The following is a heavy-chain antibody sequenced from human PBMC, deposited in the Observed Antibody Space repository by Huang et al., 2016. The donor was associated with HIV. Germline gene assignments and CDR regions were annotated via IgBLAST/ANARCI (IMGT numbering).Heavy chain of an antibody. CDR1: GYSFSSYW. CDR2: VLPADSDA. Sequence: QLVQSGVEVKKPGESLKISCKGSGYSFSSYWIAWGRQKPGKGLEWMGMVLPADSDARYSPSFQGQVTISADKSTSSAYLHWRSLKASDTAFYYCATPASYGSYYDSSGFSVWGQGTLVIVSS. D-gene: IGHD3-22*01. V-gene: IGHV5-51*01. J-gene: IGHJ4*02. CDR3: ATPASYGSYYDSSGFSV.